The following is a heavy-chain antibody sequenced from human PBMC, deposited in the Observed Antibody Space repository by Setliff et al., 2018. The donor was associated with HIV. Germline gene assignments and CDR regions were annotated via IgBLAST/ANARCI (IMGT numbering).Heavy chain of an antibody. Sequence: SETLSLTCAVYGGSFSPYYWIWIRQPPGKGLEWIGEINHSGSTAYNPSLKSRVTISVDTSKNQFSLKLNSVTAADTAVYYCTVYNTGSSKDHYWGQGTPVTSPQ. CDR3: TVYNTGSSKDHY. D-gene: IGHD2-8*02. CDR2: INHSGST. CDR1: GGSFSPYY. V-gene: IGHV4-34*01. J-gene: IGHJ4*02.